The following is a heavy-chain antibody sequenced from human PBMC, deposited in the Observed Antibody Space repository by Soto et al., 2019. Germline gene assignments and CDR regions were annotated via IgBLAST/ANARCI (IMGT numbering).Heavy chain of an antibody. D-gene: IGHD1-26*01. CDR1: GYSFHNYG. CDR2: ISSQIAKT. Sequence: QVQLVQSGPEVKKPGASVKVSCKTSGYSFHNYGIIWVRQAPGQGLEWMGWISSQIAKTNYAQKFQGKVTMTTDTSTSTAYMELSTLTSDDTAMYYCARGPPSGSFSLTPRYWGQGTLVTVSS. J-gene: IGHJ4*02. V-gene: IGHV1-18*04. CDR3: ARGPPSGSFSLTPRY.